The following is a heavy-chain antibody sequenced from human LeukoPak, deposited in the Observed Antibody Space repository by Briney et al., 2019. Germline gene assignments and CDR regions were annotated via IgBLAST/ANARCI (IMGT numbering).Heavy chain of an antibody. D-gene: IGHD2-15*01. V-gene: IGHV4-39*07. CDR3: ARVGLLQTPDP. CDR2: IYHSGST. Sequence: PSETLSLTCTVSGGSISSSSYYWGWIRQPPGKGLEWIGSIYHSGSTYYNPSLKSRVTVSVDTSKNQFSLKLSSVTAADTAVYYCARVGLLQTPDPWGQGTLVTVSS. CDR1: GGSISSSSYY. J-gene: IGHJ5*02.